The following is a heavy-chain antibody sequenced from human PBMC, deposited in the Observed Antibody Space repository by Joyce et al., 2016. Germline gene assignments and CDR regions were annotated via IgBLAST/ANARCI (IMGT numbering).Heavy chain of an antibody. CDR3: ASLAYFYDSRDFDY. J-gene: IGHJ4*02. Sequence: QVQLQESGPGLLKPSQTLSLTCTVSGGSVSSGDYYWSWIRQHPGKGLEWIGYIYYSRKTYYNPSLKSRVTISVDTSKNQFSLKLISVTAADTAVYYCASLAYFYDSRDFDYWGQGTLVTVSS. CDR2: IYYSRKT. CDR1: GGSVSSGDYY. D-gene: IGHD3-22*01. V-gene: IGHV4-31*03.